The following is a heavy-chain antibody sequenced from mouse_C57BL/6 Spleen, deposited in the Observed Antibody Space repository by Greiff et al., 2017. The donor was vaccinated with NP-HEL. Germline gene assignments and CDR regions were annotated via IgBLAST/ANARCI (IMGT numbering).Heavy chain of an antibody. D-gene: IGHD3-1*01. V-gene: IGHV3-6*01. CDR1: GYSITSGYY. CDR2: ISYDGSN. J-gene: IGHJ2*01. CDR3: ARDRGIYYDY. Sequence: ESGPGLVKPSQSLSLTCSVTGYSITSGYYWNWIRQFPGNKLEWMGYISYDGSNKYNPSLKNRISITRDTSKNQFFLKLNSVTTEDTATYYCARDRGIYYDYWGQGTTLTVSS.